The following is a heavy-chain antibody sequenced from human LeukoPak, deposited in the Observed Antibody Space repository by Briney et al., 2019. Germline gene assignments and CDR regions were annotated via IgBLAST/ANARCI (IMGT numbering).Heavy chain of an antibody. CDR3: AIGSGSYFPYYYYYMDV. Sequence: RASVKVSCKASGYTFTGYYMHWVRQAPGQGLEWMGWINPNSGGTNYAQKFQGRVTMTRDTSISTAYMELSRLRSDDTAVYYCAIGSGSYFPYYYYYMDVWGKGTTVTVSS. D-gene: IGHD3-10*01. V-gene: IGHV1-2*02. CDR1: GYTFTGYY. J-gene: IGHJ6*03. CDR2: INPNSGGT.